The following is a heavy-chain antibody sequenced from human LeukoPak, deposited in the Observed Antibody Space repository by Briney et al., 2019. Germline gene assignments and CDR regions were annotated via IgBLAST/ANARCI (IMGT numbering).Heavy chain of an antibody. V-gene: IGHV3-11*01. D-gene: IGHD3-10*01. J-gene: IGHJ4*02. CDR1: GFTFSDYY. Sequence: GGSLRLSCAASGFTFSDYYMAWLRQAPGKGLEWVSFITSSGSNIYYIDPVKGRFTFSRDHAKNSLYLQMNNLRADDTAVYYGARAVSYFAGFDGWGQ. CDR2: ITSSGSNI. CDR3: ARAVSYFAGFDG.